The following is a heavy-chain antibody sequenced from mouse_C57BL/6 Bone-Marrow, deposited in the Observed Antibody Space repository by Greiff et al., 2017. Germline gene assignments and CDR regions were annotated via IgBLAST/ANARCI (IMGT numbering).Heavy chain of an antibody. Sequence: VQLQQPGAELVKPGASVKLSCKASGYTFTSYWMHWVKQRPGQGLEWIGMIHPNSGSTNYNEKFKSKATLTVDKSSSTAYMQLSSLTSADSAVYDCARGLLGWYFDVWGTGTTVTVSS. J-gene: IGHJ1*03. CDR2: IHPNSGST. CDR1: GYTFTSYW. CDR3: ARGLLGWYFDV. V-gene: IGHV1-64*01. D-gene: IGHD2-3*01.